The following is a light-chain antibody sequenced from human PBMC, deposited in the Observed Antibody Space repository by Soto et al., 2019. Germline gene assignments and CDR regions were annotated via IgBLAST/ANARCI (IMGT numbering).Light chain of an antibody. CDR2: RND. V-gene: IGLV1-44*01. Sequence: QSVLTQPPSASGTPGQRVTISCSGSSSNIGRNAVSWYRQVPGTAPKLLMYRNDQRPSGVPDRFSGSKSGTSASLAISGLQAEDEADYYCSSYTSSSTHVVFGGGTKLTVL. J-gene: IGLJ2*01. CDR3: SSYTSSSTHVV. CDR1: SSNIGRNA.